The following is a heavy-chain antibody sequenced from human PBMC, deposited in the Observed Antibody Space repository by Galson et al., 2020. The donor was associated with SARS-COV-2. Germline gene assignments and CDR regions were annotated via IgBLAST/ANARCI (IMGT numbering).Heavy chain of an antibody. Sequence: ASVKVSCKASGDTFTDYYIHWVRQAPGQGLEWIGCINSNSDGTYFAEIFQGRVTMTRDTSIGTAYLALTSLTSDDTAVYYCARDLVPIGAVGQHLVNWGQGTLVTVSS. V-gene: IGHV1-2*02. J-gene: IGHJ4*02. CDR2: INSNSDGT. D-gene: IGHD6-13*01. CDR1: GDTFTDYY. CDR3: ARDLVPIGAVGQHLVN.